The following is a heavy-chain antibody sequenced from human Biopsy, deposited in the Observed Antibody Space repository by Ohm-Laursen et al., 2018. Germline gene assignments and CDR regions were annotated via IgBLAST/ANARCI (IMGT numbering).Heavy chain of an antibody. Sequence: SDTLSLTWPVSGGSISSDYWSWIRQPPGKGLEWIGYISNRGSTNYNPSLRGRVTISVDTSKKQFSLKLTSVTAADTAVFFCARLYRLDDYWNDDPPDAFDVWGQGTMVTVSS. J-gene: IGHJ3*01. V-gene: IGHV4-59*07. CDR3: ARLYRLDDYWNDDPPDAFDV. D-gene: IGHD3-3*01. CDR2: ISNRGST. CDR1: GGSISSDY.